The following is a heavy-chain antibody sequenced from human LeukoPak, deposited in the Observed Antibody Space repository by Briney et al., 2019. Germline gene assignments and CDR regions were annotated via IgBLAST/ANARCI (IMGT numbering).Heavy chain of an antibody. J-gene: IGHJ5*02. CDR2: INHSGST. V-gene: IGHV4-34*01. CDR1: GGSFSGYY. Sequence: SETLSLTCAVYGGSFSGYYWSWIRQPPGKGLEWIGEINHSGSTNYNPSLKSRVTISVDTSKNQFSLKLSSVTAADTAVYYCARGDYDILTGYYPWGQGTPVTVSS. D-gene: IGHD3-9*01. CDR3: ARGDYDILTGYYP.